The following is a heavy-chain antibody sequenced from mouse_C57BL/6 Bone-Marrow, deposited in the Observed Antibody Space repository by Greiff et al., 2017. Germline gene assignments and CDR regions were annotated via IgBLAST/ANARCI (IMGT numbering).Heavy chain of an antibody. CDR3: ASPLYDGYYSYAMDY. J-gene: IGHJ4*01. CDR2: IDPEDGET. D-gene: IGHD2-3*01. V-gene: IGHV14-2*01. Sequence: EVQLQQSGAELVKPGASVKLSCTASGFNIKDYYMHWVKQRTEQGLEWIGRIDPEDGETKYAPKFQGKATITADTSSNAAYMRLGCLTSEDTAVYYCASPLYDGYYSYAMDYWGQGTSVTVSS. CDR1: GFNIKDYY.